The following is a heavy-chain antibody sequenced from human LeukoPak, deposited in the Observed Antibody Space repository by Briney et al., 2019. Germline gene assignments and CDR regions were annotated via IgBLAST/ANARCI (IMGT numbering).Heavy chain of an antibody. D-gene: IGHD2-2*01. Sequence: PGGSLRLSCAASGFTVSSNYMSWVRQAPGKGLEWVSVIYSGGSTYYADSVKGRFTISRHNSKNTLYLQMNSLRAEGTAVYYCARDRYCSSTSCYHGMDVWGQGTTVTVSS. CDR2: IYSGGST. CDR1: GFTVSSNY. CDR3: ARDRYCSSTSCYHGMDV. J-gene: IGHJ6*02. V-gene: IGHV3-53*04.